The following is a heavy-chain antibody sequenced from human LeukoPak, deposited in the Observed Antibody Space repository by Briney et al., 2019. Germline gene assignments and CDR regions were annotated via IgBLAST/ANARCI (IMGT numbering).Heavy chain of an antibody. J-gene: IGHJ5*02. D-gene: IGHD3-10*01. CDR2: INHSGST. CDR1: GGSFSGYY. V-gene: IGHV4-34*01. Sequence: PSETLSLTCAVYGGSFSGYYWSWIRQPPGKGLEWIGEINHSGSTNYNPSLKSRVTISVDTSKNQSSLKLSSVTAADTAVYYCARGLPITMVRGAVFDPWGQGTLVTVSS. CDR3: ARGLPITMVRGAVFDP.